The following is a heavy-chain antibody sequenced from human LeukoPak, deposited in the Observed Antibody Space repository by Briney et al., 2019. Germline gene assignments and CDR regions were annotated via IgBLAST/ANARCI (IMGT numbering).Heavy chain of an antibody. Sequence: GGSLRLSCAASGFTFSSYGMHWVRQAPGKGLEWVAVISYDGSNNYYADSVKGRFTISRDNSKNTLYLQMNSLRAEDTAVYYCARDEHDILTGYYLYYYGMDVWGQGTTVTVSS. J-gene: IGHJ6*02. CDR3: ARDEHDILTGYYLYYYGMDV. CDR1: GFTFSSYG. CDR2: ISYDGSNN. D-gene: IGHD3-9*01. V-gene: IGHV3-30*03.